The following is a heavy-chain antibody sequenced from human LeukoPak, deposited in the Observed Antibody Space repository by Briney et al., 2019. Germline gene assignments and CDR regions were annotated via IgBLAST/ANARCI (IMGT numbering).Heavy chain of an antibody. Sequence: PGGSLRLSCAASGFTFSNYGMNWVRQAPGRGLEWVAVISYDGSNQYYADSVKGRFTISRDNSKNTLYLQMNSLRAEDTAVYYCAKDGNTMIVVDPFDYWGQGTLVTVSS. CDR1: GFTFSNYG. CDR2: ISYDGSNQ. CDR3: AKDGNTMIVVDPFDY. V-gene: IGHV3-30*18. D-gene: IGHD3-22*01. J-gene: IGHJ4*02.